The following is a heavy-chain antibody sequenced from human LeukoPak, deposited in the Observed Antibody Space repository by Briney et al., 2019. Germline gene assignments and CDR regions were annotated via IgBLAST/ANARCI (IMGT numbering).Heavy chain of an antibody. J-gene: IGHJ4*02. V-gene: IGHV1-46*01. CDR2: INPSGGST. CDR1: GYTFTSYN. CDR3: ARDQAGAIVVVVAATAYDY. Sequence: ASVKVSCNASGYTFTSYNMHWVRQAPGQGLEWMGVINPSGGSTSNAQKFQGRVTMTRDTSTSTVYMELSSLRSDDTAVYYCARDQAGAIVVVVAATAYDYWGQGTLVTVSS. D-gene: IGHD2-15*01.